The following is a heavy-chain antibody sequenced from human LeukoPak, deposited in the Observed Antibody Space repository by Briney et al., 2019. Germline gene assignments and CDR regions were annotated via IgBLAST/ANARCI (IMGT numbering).Heavy chain of an antibody. D-gene: IGHD6-13*01. J-gene: IGHJ4*02. CDR2: ITGSGGST. V-gene: IGHV3-23*01. CDR3: AKERSSTFLPVDS. Sequence: PGGSLRLSCAASGFTFSSYAMTWVRQAPGKGLEWVSSITGSGGSTYYADSVKGRFTISRGNSKNTLHLQMNNLRADDSALYYCAKERSSTFLPVDSWGQGTLVTVSS. CDR1: GFTFSSYA.